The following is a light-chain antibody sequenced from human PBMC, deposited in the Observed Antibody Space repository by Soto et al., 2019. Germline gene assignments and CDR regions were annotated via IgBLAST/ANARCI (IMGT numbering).Light chain of an antibody. Sequence: EIVMTQSPATLSVSPGESATLSCRASQSVSTNLAWYQQKPGQAPRLLIYGASTRATDIPAKFSGSGSGTEFTLTINSLQYADFAVYYCQQYKNWPPWTLGQRTKVEI. CDR2: GAS. V-gene: IGKV3-15*01. J-gene: IGKJ1*01. CDR3: QQYKNWPPWT. CDR1: QSVSTN.